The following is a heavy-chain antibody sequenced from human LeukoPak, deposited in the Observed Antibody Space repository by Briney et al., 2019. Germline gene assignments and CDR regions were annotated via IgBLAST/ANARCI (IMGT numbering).Heavy chain of an antibody. CDR3: VRDSSGTLAFDI. V-gene: IGHV4-38-2*02. D-gene: IGHD6-25*01. Sequence: SETLSLTCTVSGYAISSGYYWGWIRQTPGKGLEWIARIYHDGSTHYNPSLKSRATMSVDTSKNDFSLRLSSVTAADTAIYYCVRDSSGTLAFDIWGQGTMVTVSS. CDR1: GYAISSGYY. J-gene: IGHJ3*02. CDR2: IYHDGST.